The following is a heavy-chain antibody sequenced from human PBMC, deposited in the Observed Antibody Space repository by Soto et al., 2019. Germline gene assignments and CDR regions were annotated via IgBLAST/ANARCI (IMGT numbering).Heavy chain of an antibody. D-gene: IGHD4-17*01. Sequence: PSETLSLTCTVSGDSISVSGDSNNNHYWSWVRQPPGKGLEWIGSIYYSGATNYNPSLKSRVTMSADTSKNKFSLNLSSVTAADTALYYCARTTAVPNTLRSRYYFDYWGQGTLVTVSS. CDR3: ARTTAVPNTLRSRYYFDY. CDR2: IYYSGAT. J-gene: IGHJ4*02. V-gene: IGHV4-61*01. CDR1: GDSISVSGDSNNNHY.